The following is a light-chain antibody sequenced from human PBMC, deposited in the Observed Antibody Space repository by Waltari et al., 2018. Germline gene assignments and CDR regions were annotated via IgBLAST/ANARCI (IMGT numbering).Light chain of an antibody. Sequence: SYELTQPPSVSVSPGQTARITCPAAAFPRQYAYWYQQRPGQAPMLMIYQDTQRPSEIPERFSGSSSGTTVTLTISEVQAEDEADYYCQSADGSGTYVVFGGGTKLTVL. J-gene: IGLJ2*01. CDR3: QSADGSGTYVV. V-gene: IGLV3-25*03. CDR2: QDT. CDR1: AFPRQY.